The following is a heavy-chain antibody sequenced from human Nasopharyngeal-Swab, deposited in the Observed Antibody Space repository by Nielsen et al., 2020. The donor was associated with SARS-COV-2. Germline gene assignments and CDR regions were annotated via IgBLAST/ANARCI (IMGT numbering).Heavy chain of an antibody. J-gene: IGHJ4*02. CDR1: GFIFSDFW. V-gene: IGHV4-34*08. Sequence: PGGSLRLSCTGSGFIFSDFWMTWVRQAPGKGLEWVGEMKPSGRTNYNPSLKSRVTISVDTSNNHFFLRLSSVTAADTAVYYCAGHPADFDYWGQGALVTVSS. CDR2: MKPSGRT. D-gene: IGHD6-25*01. CDR3: AGHPADFDY.